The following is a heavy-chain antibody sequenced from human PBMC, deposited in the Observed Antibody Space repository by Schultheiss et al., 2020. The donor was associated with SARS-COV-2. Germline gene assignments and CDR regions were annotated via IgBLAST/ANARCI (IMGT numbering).Heavy chain of an antibody. J-gene: IGHJ6*02. D-gene: IGHD4-17*01. CDR1: GGTFSSYA. V-gene: IGHV1-2*04. Sequence: ASVKVSCKASGGTFSSYAISWVRQAPGQGLEWMGWINPNSGGTNYAQKFQGWVTMTRDTSISTAYMELSRLRAEDTAVYYCAREHGGGDYPSYYYYYGMDVWGQGTTVTVSS. CDR3: AREHGGGDYPSYYYYYGMDV. CDR2: INPNSGGT.